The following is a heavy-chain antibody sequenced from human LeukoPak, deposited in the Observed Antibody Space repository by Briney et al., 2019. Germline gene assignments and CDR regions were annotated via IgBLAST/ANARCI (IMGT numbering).Heavy chain of an antibody. CDR1: GFTFDDYA. J-gene: IGHJ3*02. CDR2: ISWNSGSI. D-gene: IGHD1-26*01. CDR3: AKSVGATPDAFDI. V-gene: IGHV3-9*01. Sequence: GGSLRLPCAASGFTFDDYAMHWVRQAPGKGLEWVSGISWNSGSIGYADSVKGRFTISRDNAKNSLYLQMNSLRAEDTALYYCAKSVGATPDAFDIWGQGTMVTVSS.